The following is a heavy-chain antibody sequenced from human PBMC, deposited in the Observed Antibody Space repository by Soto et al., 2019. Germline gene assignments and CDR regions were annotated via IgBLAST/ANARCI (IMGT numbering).Heavy chain of an antibody. CDR3: ARARIDY. CDR1: GFTFSSYS. CDR2: ISQDGSDK. J-gene: IGHJ4*02. V-gene: IGHV3-7*01. Sequence: PGGSLRLSCAASGFTFSSYSMNWVRQAPGKGLEWVANISQDGSDKYYVDSVKGRFTISRDNTKNSVYLQMNSLRAEDTAVYYCARARIDYWGQGTLVTVSS.